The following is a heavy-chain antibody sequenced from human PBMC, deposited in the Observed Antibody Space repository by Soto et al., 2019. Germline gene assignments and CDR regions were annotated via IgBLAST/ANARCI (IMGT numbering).Heavy chain of an antibody. J-gene: IGHJ6*02. CDR1: GGTFSSYT. Sequence: QVQLVQSGAAVKKPGSSVKVSCKASGGTFSSYTISWVRQAPGQGLEWMGRIIPILGIANYAQKFQGRVTITADKSTSTAYMELSSLRSEDTAVYYCARGGTTVADYYYYYGMDVWGQGTTVTVSS. CDR3: ARGGTTVADYYYYYGMDV. CDR2: IIPILGIA. V-gene: IGHV1-69*02. D-gene: IGHD4-17*01.